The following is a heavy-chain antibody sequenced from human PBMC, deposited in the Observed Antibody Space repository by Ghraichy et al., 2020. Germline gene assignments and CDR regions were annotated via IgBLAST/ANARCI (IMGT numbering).Heavy chain of an antibody. Sequence: GGSLRLSCAASGFTFSNAWMSWVRQAPGKGLEWVGRIKSKTDGGTTDYAAPVKGRFTISRDDSKNTLYLQMNSLKTEDTAVYYCTTDSPPDRIGDYVWGSYRYTGGGSFDYWGQGTLVTVSS. CDR1: GFTFSNAW. J-gene: IGHJ4*02. D-gene: IGHD3-16*02. CDR3: TTDSPPDRIGDYVWGSYRYTGGGSFDY. V-gene: IGHV3-15*01. CDR2: IKSKTDGGTT.